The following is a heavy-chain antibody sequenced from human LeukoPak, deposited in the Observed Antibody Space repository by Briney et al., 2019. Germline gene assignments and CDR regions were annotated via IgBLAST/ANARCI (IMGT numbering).Heavy chain of an antibody. CDR3: ASGPTYDYVRVILY. CDR1: GFSINNYW. J-gene: IGHJ4*02. V-gene: IGHV3-7*03. Sequence: PGGSLRLSCAVSGFSINNYWMTWYRQAPGKGLECVAHIKGDASEKYYLDSVKGRFTISRDNAKNMVYLQMDSLRPEDTAVYYCASGPTYDYVRVILYWGQGTLVTVSS. D-gene: IGHD3-16*01. CDR2: IKGDASEK.